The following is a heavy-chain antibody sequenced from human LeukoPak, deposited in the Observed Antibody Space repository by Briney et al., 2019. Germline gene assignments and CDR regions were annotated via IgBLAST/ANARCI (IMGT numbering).Heavy chain of an antibody. Sequence: PGGSLRLSCAASGFSLRSSEMNWVRQAPGKGPEWVAHINSADNVEYYTDSVKGRFTISRDNAKNSLYLQMISLRDEDTAVYYCARDMNYGSGSYYYDYWGQGTLVTVSS. CDR3: ARDMNYGSGSYYYDY. CDR1: GFSLRSSE. V-gene: IGHV3-48*03. D-gene: IGHD3-10*01. CDR2: INSADNVE. J-gene: IGHJ4*02.